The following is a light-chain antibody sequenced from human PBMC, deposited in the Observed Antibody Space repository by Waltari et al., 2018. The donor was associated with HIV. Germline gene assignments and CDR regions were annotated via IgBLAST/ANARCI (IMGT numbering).Light chain of an antibody. CDR1: QSLSSN. J-gene: IGKJ2*01. CDR3: QQYDNGYT. V-gene: IGKV3-15*01. Sequence: EIVMTQSPATLSVSPGDRATLSCRASQSLSSNLAWYQQKPGQAPRLLIYDASTRATGIPARFSGSGSGTEFTLTISSLQSEDFALYYCQQYDNGYTFGQGTKLEIK. CDR2: DAS.